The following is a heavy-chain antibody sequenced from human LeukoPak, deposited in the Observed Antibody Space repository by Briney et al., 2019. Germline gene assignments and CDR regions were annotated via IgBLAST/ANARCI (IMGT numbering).Heavy chain of an antibody. CDR3: ARATGILSFDY. D-gene: IGHD3-10*01. J-gene: IGHJ4*02. Sequence: PSETLSLTCTVSGGSISSYYWSWIRQPPGKGLEWIGYIYHSGSTYYNPSLKSRVTISVDRSKNQFSLKLSSVTAADTAVYYCARATGILSFDYWGQGTLVTVSS. CDR1: GGSISSYY. CDR2: IYHSGST. V-gene: IGHV4-59*12.